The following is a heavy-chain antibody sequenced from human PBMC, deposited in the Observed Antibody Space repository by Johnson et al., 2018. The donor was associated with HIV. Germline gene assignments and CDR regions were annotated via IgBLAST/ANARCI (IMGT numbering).Heavy chain of an antibody. CDR2: IHSGDKT. CDR1: GFTVRSNH. V-gene: IGHV3-66*01. J-gene: IGHJ3*02. D-gene: IGHD6-13*01. Sequence: VQLVESGGGLVQPGGSLRLSCAASGFTVRSNHISWVRQTTGKGLEWVSVIHSGDKTYYADSVKGRFTISRDDSKNTLYLQMNSLKTEDTAVYYCTTDADSSSWNDAFDIWGQGTMVTVS. CDR3: TTDADSSSWNDAFDI.